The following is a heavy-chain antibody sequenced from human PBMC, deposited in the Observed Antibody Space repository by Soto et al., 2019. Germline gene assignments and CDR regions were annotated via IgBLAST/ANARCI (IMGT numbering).Heavy chain of an antibody. V-gene: IGHV1-69*14. CDR1: GRTFSSYA. D-gene: IGHD3-22*01. Sequence: QVQLVQSGAEVKKPVSSVKVSCKASGRTFSSYAISWVRQAPGQGLEWMGGIIPIFGTANYAQTFQGRVTITADKSTSTADMELSSLRSEDTAVYYCAREPQGPYASSGYYWGQGTLVTVSS. CDR2: IIPIFGTA. CDR3: AREPQGPYASSGYY. J-gene: IGHJ4*02.